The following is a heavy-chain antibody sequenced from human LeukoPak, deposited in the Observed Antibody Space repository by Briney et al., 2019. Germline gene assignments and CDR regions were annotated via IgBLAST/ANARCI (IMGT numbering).Heavy chain of an antibody. CDR1: GLVFSNYA. CDR2: ITRSGDTT. CDR3: HGGYAYALENVDY. D-gene: IGHD3-16*01. J-gene: IGHJ4*02. Sequence: GGSLRLSCAASGLVFSNYAMSWVRLSPGKGLEWIAAITRSGDTTHYADSVKGRFTISRDNARNTVCLQMTGLTVEDSGVYYCHGGYAYALENVDYWGQGTLVTVSS. V-gene: IGHV3-23*01.